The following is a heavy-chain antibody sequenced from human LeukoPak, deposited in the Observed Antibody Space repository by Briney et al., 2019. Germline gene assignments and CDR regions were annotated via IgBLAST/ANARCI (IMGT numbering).Heavy chain of an antibody. V-gene: IGHV3-30*02. CDR2: IRYDGSNK. Sequence: GGSLRLSCAASGFTFSSYGMHWVRQAPGKGLEWVAFIRYDGSNKYYTDSVKGRFTISRDNSKNTLYLQMNSLRAEDTAVYYCAPRTTLGIDYWGQGTLVTVSS. D-gene: IGHD4-17*01. CDR1: GFTFSSYG. J-gene: IGHJ4*02. CDR3: APRTTLGIDY.